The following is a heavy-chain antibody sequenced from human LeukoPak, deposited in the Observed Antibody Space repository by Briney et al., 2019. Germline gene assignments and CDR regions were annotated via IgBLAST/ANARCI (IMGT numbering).Heavy chain of an antibody. CDR1: GYTFTSYY. V-gene: IGHV1-46*01. CDR3: ARVDVVVPAVMRDPENYFDY. D-gene: IGHD2-2*01. Sequence: ASVKVSCKASGYTFTSYYMHWVRQAPGQGLEWMGIINPSGGSTSYAQKFQGRVTMTRDTSTSTVYMELSSLRSEDTAVYYCARVDVVVPAVMRDPENYFDYWGQGTLVTVSS. J-gene: IGHJ4*02. CDR2: INPSGGST.